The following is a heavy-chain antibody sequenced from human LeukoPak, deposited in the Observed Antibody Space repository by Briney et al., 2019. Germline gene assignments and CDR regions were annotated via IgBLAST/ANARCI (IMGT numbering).Heavy chain of an antibody. J-gene: IGHJ5*02. CDR3: ASRVYSSSWYSDWFDP. D-gene: IGHD6-13*01. CDR1: GGSISSSNW. V-gene: IGHV4-4*02. CDR2: IYHSGST. Sequence: SGTLSLTCAVSGGSISSSNWWSWVRQPPGKGLEWIGEIYHSGSTNYNPSLKSRVTISVDKSKNQFSLKLSSVTAADKAVYYCASRVYSSSWYSDWFDPWGQGTLVTVSS.